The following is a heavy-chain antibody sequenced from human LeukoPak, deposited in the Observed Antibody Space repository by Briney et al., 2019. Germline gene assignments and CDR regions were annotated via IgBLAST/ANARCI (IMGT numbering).Heavy chain of an antibody. CDR2: INPKSGDT. CDR3: ARVRAITGTTPVGY. D-gene: IGHD1-7*01. Sequence: GASVKVSCKASGYTFTGYYMHWVRQAPGQGLEWMGWINPKSGDTNYAQKFQGRVTMTRDTSISTAYMELSRLRSDDTAVYYCARVRAITGTTPVGYWGQGTLVTVSS. V-gene: IGHV1-2*02. J-gene: IGHJ4*02. CDR1: GYTFTGYY.